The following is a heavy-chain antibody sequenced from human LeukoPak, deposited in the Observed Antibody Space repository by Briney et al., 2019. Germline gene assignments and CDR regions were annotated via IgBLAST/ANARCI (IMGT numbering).Heavy chain of an antibody. CDR1: GFTFSNAW. V-gene: IGHV3-15*01. J-gene: IGHJ6*03. Sequence: GGSLRLSCAASGFTFSNAWMSWVRQAPGKGREGVGRIKSKTEGGTTDYAAHVKGRFTISRDDSKNTLYLQMNSLKTEDTAVYYCTTVDDFWSGYYIYYYMDVWGKGTTVTVSS. CDR2: IKSKTEGGTT. D-gene: IGHD3-3*01. CDR3: TTVDDFWSGYYIYYYMDV.